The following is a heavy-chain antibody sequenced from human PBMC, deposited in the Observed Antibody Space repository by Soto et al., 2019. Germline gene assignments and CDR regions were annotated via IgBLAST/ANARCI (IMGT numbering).Heavy chain of an antibody. CDR3: ARNVVVVADTRTYNWFDT. CDR1: GGSISSGGYY. J-gene: IGHJ5*02. CDR2: IYYSGST. D-gene: IGHD2-15*01. Sequence: SETLSLTCTVSGGSISSGGYYWSWIRQHPGKGLEWIGYIYYSGSTYYNPSLKSRVTISVDTSKNQFSLKLSSVTAADTAVYYCARNVVVVADTRTYNWFDTWGQGTLVTVSS. V-gene: IGHV4-31*03.